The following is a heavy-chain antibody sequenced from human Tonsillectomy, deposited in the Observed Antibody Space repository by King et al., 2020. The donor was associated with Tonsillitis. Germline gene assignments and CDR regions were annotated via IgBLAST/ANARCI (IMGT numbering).Heavy chain of an antibody. V-gene: IGHV4-59*01. CDR2: IYYSGST. J-gene: IGHJ4*02. CDR3: ARELSVGLNYFDY. CDR1: GGSISSYY. Sequence: QLQESGPGLVKPSETLSLTCTVSGGSISSYYWSWLRPPPGKGLEWIGYIYYSGSTNYNPSLKSRVTISVDTSKNQFSLKLSSVTAADTAVYYCARELSVGLNYFDYWGQGTLVTVSS. D-gene: IGHD4-23*01.